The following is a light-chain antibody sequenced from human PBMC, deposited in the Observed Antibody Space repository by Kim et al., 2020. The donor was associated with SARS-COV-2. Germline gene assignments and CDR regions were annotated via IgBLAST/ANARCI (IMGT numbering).Light chain of an antibody. CDR3: SSYTGANNWV. V-gene: IGLV2-8*01. CDR1: SSDVGSYKL. J-gene: IGLJ3*02. Sequence: GQSVTISCSGTSSDVGSYKLLCCHQQPPGKAHKLMIYEDNQRASVVTDRSAGYKAGKTAPLTVSGLQTEDEADYYGSSYTGANNWVFGGGTQLTVL. CDR2: EDN.